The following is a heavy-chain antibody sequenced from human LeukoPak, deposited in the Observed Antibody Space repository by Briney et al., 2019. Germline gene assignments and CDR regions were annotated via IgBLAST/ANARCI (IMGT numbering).Heavy chain of an antibody. CDR1: WFTFSTYL. Sequence: GESLRLFCVDCWFTFSTYLMHYLRPAPGEGLEWVSRIKTDGTIITYADSVKGRFTIYRDNAKNSLYLQMNSLKTEDTAVYYCTRPRPSGSPIYYYYMDVWGKGTTVSVSS. CDR3: TRPRPSGSPIYYYYMDV. J-gene: IGHJ6*03. V-gene: IGHV3-74*01. CDR2: IKTDGTII. D-gene: IGHD1-26*01.